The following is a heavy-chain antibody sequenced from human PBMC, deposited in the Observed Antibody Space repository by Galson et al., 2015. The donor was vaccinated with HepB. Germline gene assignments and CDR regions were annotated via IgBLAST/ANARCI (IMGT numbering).Heavy chain of an antibody. CDR1: GFTVSSNY. CDR3: ARGERRGGYYYYGMDV. D-gene: IGHD3-10*01. J-gene: IGHJ6*02. Sequence: LRLSCAASGFTVSSNYMSWVRQAPGKGLEWVSVIYSGGSTYYADSVKGRFTISRDNSKNTLYLQMNSLRAEDTAVYYCARGERRGGYYYYGMDVWGQGTTVTVSS. V-gene: IGHV3-66*02. CDR2: IYSGGST.